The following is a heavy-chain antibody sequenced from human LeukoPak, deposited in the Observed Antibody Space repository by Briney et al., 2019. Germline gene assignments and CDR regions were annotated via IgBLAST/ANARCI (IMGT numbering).Heavy chain of an antibody. CDR3: ARWVSQYYSDY. D-gene: IGHD2-21*01. V-gene: IGHV3-7*01. J-gene: IGHJ4*02. Sequence: GGSLRLSCEASGFTLNYYWMSWVRQAPGKGLEWVANINQDGSEKYFVDSVKGRFTISRDNAQNSVFLQMDSLRVDDTAVYYCARWVSQYYSDYWGRGTHVTVSS. CDR2: INQDGSEK. CDR1: GFTLNYYW.